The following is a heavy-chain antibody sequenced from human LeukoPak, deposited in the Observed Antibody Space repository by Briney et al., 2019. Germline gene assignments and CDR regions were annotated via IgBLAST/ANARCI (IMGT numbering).Heavy chain of an antibody. CDR3: ARESGYHGSGFDP. J-gene: IGHJ5*02. Sequence: GGSLRLSCAASGFTFNSYWMHWVRQGPGKGLVWVSRIKSDGSSTSYADSVKGRFTISRDNAKNTLYLQMNSLRDEDMAVYYCARESGYHGSGFDPWGQGTLVTVSS. D-gene: IGHD3-10*01. V-gene: IGHV3-74*01. CDR1: GFTFNSYW. CDR2: IKSDGSST.